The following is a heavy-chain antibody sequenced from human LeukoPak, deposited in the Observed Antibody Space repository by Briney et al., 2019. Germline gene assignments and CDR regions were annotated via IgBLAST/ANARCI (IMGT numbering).Heavy chain of an antibody. CDR1: GDFITSYY. Sequence: PSETLSLTCTVSGDFITSYYWSWIRQPPGKGLEWIGYIYYTGNTNNNPSLKSRVTISVDTSKNQFSLKLSSVTAADTAVYYCARPMYYYDSSGYLDAFDIWGQGTMVTVSS. D-gene: IGHD3-22*01. CDR2: IYYTGNT. CDR3: ARPMYYYDSSGYLDAFDI. V-gene: IGHV4-59*08. J-gene: IGHJ3*02.